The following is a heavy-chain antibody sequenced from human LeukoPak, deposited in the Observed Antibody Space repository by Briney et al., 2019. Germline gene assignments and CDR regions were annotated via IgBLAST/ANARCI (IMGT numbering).Heavy chain of an antibody. CDR2: IWYDGSNK. CDR1: GFTFSSYG. CDR3: ARAKYSYGLYYFDY. D-gene: IGHD5-18*01. J-gene: IGHJ4*02. Sequence: PGGSLRLSRAASGFTFSSYGMHWVRQAPGKGLEWVAVIWYDGSNKYYADSVKGRFTISRDNSKNTLYLQMNSLRAEDTAVYYCARAKYSYGLYYFDYWGQGTLVTVSS. V-gene: IGHV3-33*01.